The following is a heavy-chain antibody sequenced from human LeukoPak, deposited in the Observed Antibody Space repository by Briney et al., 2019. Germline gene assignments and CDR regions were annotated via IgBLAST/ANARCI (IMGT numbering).Heavy chain of an antibody. J-gene: IGHJ4*02. Sequence: GWSLRLSCAASVFTFSNAWMSWVRQAPGKGREWVGRIKSKTDGGTTDYAAPVKGRFTISRDDSKNTLYLQMNSLKTEDTAVYYCTTENSSGWYYFDYWGQGTLVTVSS. V-gene: IGHV3-15*01. CDR3: TTENSSGWYYFDY. D-gene: IGHD6-19*01. CDR1: VFTFSNAW. CDR2: IKSKTDGGTT.